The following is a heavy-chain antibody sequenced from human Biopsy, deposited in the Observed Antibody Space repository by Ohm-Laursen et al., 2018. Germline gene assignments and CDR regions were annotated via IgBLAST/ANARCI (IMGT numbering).Heavy chain of an antibody. Sequence: SLRLSCTASGFTFATYGMSWVRQAPGKGLEWVSGISSTGNSTYYADSVKGRFTISRDNSKNTLYLQLNSLRVEDTALYYCAKDRRTMRVWYFDLWGRGALVTVPS. CDR3: AKDRRTMRVWYFDL. J-gene: IGHJ2*01. D-gene: IGHD4/OR15-4a*01. V-gene: IGHV3-23*01. CDR1: GFTFATYG. CDR2: ISSTGNST.